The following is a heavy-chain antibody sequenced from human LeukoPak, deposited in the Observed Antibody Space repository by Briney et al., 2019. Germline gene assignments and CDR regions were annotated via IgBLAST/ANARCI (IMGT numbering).Heavy chain of an antibody. CDR2: ISGGGGST. Sequence: PGGSLRLSCVASGFTFSTYAMSWVRQAPGRGLDWVSGISGGGGSTYFADSVKGRFTISRDNSRNTPYLLMNSLRADDAAIYYCAKAKPPTYARGWFWDYWGQGTLVTVSA. CDR1: GFTFSTYA. CDR3: AKAKPPTYARGWFWDY. D-gene: IGHD6-19*01. J-gene: IGHJ4*02. V-gene: IGHV3-23*01.